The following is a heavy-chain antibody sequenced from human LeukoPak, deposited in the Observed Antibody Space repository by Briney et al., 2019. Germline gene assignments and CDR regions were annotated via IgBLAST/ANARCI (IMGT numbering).Heavy chain of an antibody. CDR2: ISSSSSTI. V-gene: IGHV3-48*01. CDR3: ARRGYSYGSFDY. D-gene: IGHD5-18*01. CDR1: GFTFSSYS. J-gene: IGHJ4*02. Sequence: GGSLRLSCAASGFTFSSYSMNWVRQAPGKGLEWASYISSSSSTIYYADSVKGRFTISRDNAKNSLYLQMNSLRAEDTAVYYCARRGYSYGSFDYWGQGTLVTVSS.